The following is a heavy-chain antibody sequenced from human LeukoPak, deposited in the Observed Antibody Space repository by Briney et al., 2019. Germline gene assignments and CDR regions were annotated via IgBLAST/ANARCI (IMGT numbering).Heavy chain of an antibody. CDR3: ATGLSDYDSSGTFDY. V-gene: IGHV1-24*01. J-gene: IGHJ4*02. CDR1: GYTLTELS. CDR2: FDPEDGET. D-gene: IGHD3-22*01. Sequence: GASVKVSCKVSGYTLTELSMHWVRQAPGKGLEWMGGFDPEDGETIYAQKFQGRVTMTEDTSTDTAYMELSSLRSEDTAVYYCATGLSDYDSSGTFDYWGQGTLVTVSS.